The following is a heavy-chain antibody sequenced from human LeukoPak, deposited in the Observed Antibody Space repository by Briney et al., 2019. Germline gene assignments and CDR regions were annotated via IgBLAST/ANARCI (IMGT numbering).Heavy chain of an antibody. CDR2: IIPILGIA. Sequence: GASVKVSCKASGGTFSSYAISWVRQAPGQGLEWMGRIIPILGIANYAQKFQGRVTITADKSTGTAYMELSSLRSEDTAVYYCAREGFWTMIVAPWGYFDYWGQGTLVTVSS. CDR3: AREGFWTMIVAPWGYFDY. J-gene: IGHJ4*02. V-gene: IGHV1-69*04. D-gene: IGHD3-22*01. CDR1: GGTFSSYA.